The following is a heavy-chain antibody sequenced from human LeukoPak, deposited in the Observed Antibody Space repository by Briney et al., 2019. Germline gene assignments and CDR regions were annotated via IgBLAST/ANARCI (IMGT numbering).Heavy chain of an antibody. CDR1: GGSISSGGYS. CDR2: IYYSGST. V-gene: IGHV4-30-2*01. J-gene: IGHJ4*02. Sequence: SETLSLTCAVSGGSISSGGYSWSWIRQPPGKGLEWIGYIYYSGSTYYNPSLKSRVTISVDRSKNQFSLKLSSVTAADTAVYYCARGRKAEFDYWGQGTLVTVSS. CDR3: ARGRKAEFDY. D-gene: IGHD1-14*01.